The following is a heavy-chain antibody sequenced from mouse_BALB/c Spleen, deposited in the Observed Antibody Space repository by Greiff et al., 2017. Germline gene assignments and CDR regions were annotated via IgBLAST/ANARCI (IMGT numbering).Heavy chain of an antibody. CDR2: IWAGGST. D-gene: IGHD1-2*01. V-gene: IGHV2-9*02. CDR3: ARDQIHYYGYNYFDY. CDR1: GFSLTSYG. Sequence: VKLMESGPGLVAPSQSLSITCSVSGFSLTSYGVHWVRQPPGKGLEWLGVIWAGGSTNYNSALMSRLSISKDNSKSQVFLKMNSLQTDDTAMYYCARDQIHYYGYNYFDYWGQGTTLTVSS. J-gene: IGHJ2*01.